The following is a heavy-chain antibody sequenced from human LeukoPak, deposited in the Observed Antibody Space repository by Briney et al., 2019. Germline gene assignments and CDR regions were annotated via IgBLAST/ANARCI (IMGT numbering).Heavy chain of an antibody. Sequence: GGSLRLSCAASGFTFSSYWMDWVRQVPGKGPEWVANIKQDGIEKYFLGSVRGRFAISRDNAKNLLYLQMTSLRVEDTAVYYCAREDMVRGVPDAFDLWGQGTMVTVSS. CDR1: GFTFSSYW. V-gene: IGHV3-7*01. D-gene: IGHD3-10*01. CDR2: IKQDGIEK. CDR3: AREDMVRGVPDAFDL. J-gene: IGHJ3*01.